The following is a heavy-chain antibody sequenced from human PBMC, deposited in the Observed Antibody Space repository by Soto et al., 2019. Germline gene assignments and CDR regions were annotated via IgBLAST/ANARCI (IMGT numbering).Heavy chain of an antibody. CDR2: INHSGST. CDR1: GGSFSGYY. CDR3: ARVPLLTGTGYYYGMDV. D-gene: IGHD1-20*01. Sequence: SETLSLTCAVYGGSFSGYYWSWIRQPPGKGLEWIGEINHSGSTNYNPSLKSRVTISVDTSKNQFSLKLSSVTAADTAVYYCARVPLLTGTGYYYGMDVWGQGTTVTVSS. V-gene: IGHV4-34*01. J-gene: IGHJ6*02.